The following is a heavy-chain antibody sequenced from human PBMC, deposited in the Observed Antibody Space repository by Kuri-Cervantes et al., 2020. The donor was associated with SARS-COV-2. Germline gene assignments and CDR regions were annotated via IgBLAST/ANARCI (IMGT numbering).Heavy chain of an antibody. Sequence: VSVKVSCKASGYTFTGYYMHWVRQAPGQGLEWMGWINPNSGGTNYAQKFQGRVTMTRDTSISTAYMELSRLRSDDTAVYYCVRFGSQEDGYNSGNYWGQGTLVTVSS. CDR3: VRFGSQEDGYNSGNY. D-gene: IGHD5-24*01. CDR1: GYTFTGYY. CDR2: INPNSGGT. V-gene: IGHV1-2*02. J-gene: IGHJ4*02.